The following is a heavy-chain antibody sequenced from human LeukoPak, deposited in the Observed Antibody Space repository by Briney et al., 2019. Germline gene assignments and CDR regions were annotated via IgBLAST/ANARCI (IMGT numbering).Heavy chain of an antibody. V-gene: IGHV4-31*03. CDR1: GGSISSGDYS. CDR3: XXXXXXXXXXXXYSAVLDF. J-gene: IGHJ4*01. D-gene: IGHD2-15*01. Sequence: PSETLSLTCTVSGGSISSGDYSWSWIRQHPGKGLEWIGYIHHSGSTYYNPSLKSRVTISVDRSKNQFSLNLSSVTAADTAVYXXXXXXXXXXXXXXYSAVLDFWGQGTLVTVSS. CDR2: IHHSGST.